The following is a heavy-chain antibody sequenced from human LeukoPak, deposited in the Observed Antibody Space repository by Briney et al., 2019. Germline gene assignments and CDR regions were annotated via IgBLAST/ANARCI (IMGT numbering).Heavy chain of an antibody. V-gene: IGHV4-38-2*01. CDR1: GYSISGGYY. J-gene: IGHJ4*02. Sequence: SETLSLTCVVSGYSISGGYYWGWIRQPPGKGLEWIGNIFHSGISHYNPSLSSRLTMSVDTSKNQFSLNLRSVTAADTAVYYCVRTTYYYDTSGHLGFDHWGQGTLVTVSS. CDR3: VRTTYYYDTSGHLGFDH. CDR2: IFHSGIS. D-gene: IGHD3-22*01.